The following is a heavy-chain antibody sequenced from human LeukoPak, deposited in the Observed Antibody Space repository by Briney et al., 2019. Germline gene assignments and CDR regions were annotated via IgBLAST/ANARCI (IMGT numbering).Heavy chain of an antibody. J-gene: IGHJ3*02. CDR3: AKPYYYDSSGYYYDAFDI. V-gene: IGHV4-4*07. D-gene: IGHD3-22*01. CDR1: GGSISSYY. Sequence: SETLSLTCTVSGGSISSYYWSWIRQPAGKGLEWIGRIHTSGSTNYNPSLKSRVTMSVDTSKYQFSLKLSSVTAADTAVYYCAKPYYYDSSGYYYDAFDIWGQGTMVTVSS. CDR2: IHTSGST.